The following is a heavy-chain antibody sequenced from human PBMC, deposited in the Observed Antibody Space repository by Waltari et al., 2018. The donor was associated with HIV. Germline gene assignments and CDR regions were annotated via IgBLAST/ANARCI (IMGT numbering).Heavy chain of an antibody. CDR3: VRQPLRHDL. J-gene: IGHJ2*01. CDR1: GCAFSSYG. V-gene: IGHV3-7*01. CDR2: ISYDAREK. Sequence: EVKLVESGGGAVQTGGCVRLSWEGSGCAFSSYGMDWVRQTPGKGLEWVAQISYDAREKFHGDSVRGRFVVSRDNARNSIFLQMNNLRDDDTGVYFCVRQPLRHDL.